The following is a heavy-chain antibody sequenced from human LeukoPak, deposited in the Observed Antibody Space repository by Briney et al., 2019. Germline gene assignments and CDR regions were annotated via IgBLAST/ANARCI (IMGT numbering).Heavy chain of an antibody. CDR2: ISSSGGST. V-gene: IGHV3-23*01. D-gene: IGHD3-22*01. J-gene: IGHJ6*03. Sequence: GGSLRLSCAASGFIFSSYAMSWVRQAPGKGLEWVSAISSSGGSTYYADSVEGRFTISRDNSRNTLYLQMNSLRAEGTAVYYCAKVGRTTMIVVVMYPYYYMDVWGKGTTVTVYS. CDR3: AKVGRTTMIVVVMYPYYYMDV. CDR1: GFIFSSYA.